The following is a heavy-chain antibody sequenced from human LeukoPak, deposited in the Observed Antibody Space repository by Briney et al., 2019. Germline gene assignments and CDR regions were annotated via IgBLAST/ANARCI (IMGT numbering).Heavy chain of an antibody. CDR2: ISAYNGNT. D-gene: IGHD2-2*01. CDR3: ARVSCSSTSCYHYYYYGMDV. CDR1: GGTFSSYA. J-gene: IGHJ6*02. V-gene: IGHV1-18*01. Sequence: GESLKISCKASGGTFSSYAISWVRQAPGQGLEWMGWISAYNGNTNYAQKLQGRVTMTTDTSTSTAYMELRSLRSDDTAVYYCARVSCSSTSCYHYYYYGMDVWGQGTTVTVSS.